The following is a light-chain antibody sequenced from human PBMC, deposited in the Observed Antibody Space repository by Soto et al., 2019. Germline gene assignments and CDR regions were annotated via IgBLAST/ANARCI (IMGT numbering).Light chain of an antibody. V-gene: IGKV3-15*01. CDR2: GAS. J-gene: IGKJ4*01. CDR1: QSVSSN. CDR3: QQYGTSPLT. Sequence: ISMSQSPATLFVVAGDRVTNTSRASQSVSSNLAWYQHKPGQAPRLLTYGASTRATGIPARFSGSGSGTEFTLTISSLQPEDFAIYYCQQYGTSPLTFGGGTKVDIK.